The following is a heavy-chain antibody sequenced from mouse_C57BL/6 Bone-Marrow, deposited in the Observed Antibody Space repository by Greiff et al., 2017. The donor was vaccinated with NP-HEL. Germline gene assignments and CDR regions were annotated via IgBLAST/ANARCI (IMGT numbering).Heavy chain of an antibody. CDR3: ARRPDGYYSYYAMDY. CDR2: ISNGGGST. Sequence: EVQRVESGGGLVQPGGSLKLSCAASGFTFSDYYMYWVRQTPEKRLEWVAYISNGGGSTYYPDTVKGRFTISRDNAKNTLYLQMSRLKSEDTAMYYCARRPDGYYSYYAMDYWGQGTSVTVSS. D-gene: IGHD2-3*01. V-gene: IGHV5-12*01. J-gene: IGHJ4*01. CDR1: GFTFSDYY.